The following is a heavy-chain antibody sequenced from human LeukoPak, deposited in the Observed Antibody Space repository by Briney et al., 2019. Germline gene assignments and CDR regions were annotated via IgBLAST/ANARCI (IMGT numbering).Heavy chain of an antibody. J-gene: IGHJ4*02. Sequence: SETLSLTCAVYGGSFSGYYWSWLRQPPGKGLEWIGEINHSGSTNYNPSLKSRVTISVDTSKNQFSLKLSSVTAADTAVYYCARGLLGNWNYHFDYWGQGTLVTVSS. CDR3: ARGLLGNWNYHFDY. CDR2: INHSGST. D-gene: IGHD1-7*01. CDR1: GGSFSGYY. V-gene: IGHV4-34*01.